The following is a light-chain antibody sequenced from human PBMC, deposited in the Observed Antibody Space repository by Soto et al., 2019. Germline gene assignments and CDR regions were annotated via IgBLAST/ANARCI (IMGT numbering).Light chain of an antibody. V-gene: IGKV3D-15*01. CDR3: QQYNSYST. Sequence: EIVMTQSPATLSVSPGERATLSCRASQSVSSNLAWYQQKPGQAPRLLIYGASTRATGIPGRFSGSGSGTEFTLTISSLQPDDFATYYCQQYNSYSTFGQGTKVDIK. CDR2: GAS. CDR1: QSVSSN. J-gene: IGKJ1*01.